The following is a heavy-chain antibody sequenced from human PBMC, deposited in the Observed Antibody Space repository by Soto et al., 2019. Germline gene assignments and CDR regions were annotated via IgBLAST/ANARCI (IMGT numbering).Heavy chain of an antibody. CDR2: ISWNSGSI. V-gene: IGHV3-9*01. D-gene: IGHD3-16*01. CDR1: GFTFDDYA. J-gene: IGHJ3*02. Sequence: PGGSLRLSCAASGFTFDDYAMHWVRQAPGKGLEWVSGISWNSGSIGYADSVKGRFTISRDNAKNSLYLQMNSLRAEDTALYYCAKVHAPGGSNDAFDIWGQGTMVTVSS. CDR3: AKVHAPGGSNDAFDI.